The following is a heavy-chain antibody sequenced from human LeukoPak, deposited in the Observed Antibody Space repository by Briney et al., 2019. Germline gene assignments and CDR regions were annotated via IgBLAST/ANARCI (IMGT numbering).Heavy chain of an antibody. D-gene: IGHD2-2*01. V-gene: IGHV1-69*13. J-gene: IGHJ6*02. CDR2: IIPIFGTA. CDR1: GGTFTSYA. CDR3: ASRGRPDIVVVPAAPPDTYYYYGMDV. Sequence: SVKVSCKASGGTFTSYAISWVRQAPGQGLEWMGGIIPIFGTANYAQKFQGRVTITADESTSTAYMELSSLRSEDTAVYYCASRGRPDIVVVPAAPPDTYYYYGMDVWGQGTTVTVSS.